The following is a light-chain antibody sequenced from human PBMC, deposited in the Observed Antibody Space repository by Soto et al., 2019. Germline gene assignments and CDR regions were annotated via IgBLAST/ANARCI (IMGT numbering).Light chain of an antibody. CDR1: QTINNN. J-gene: IGKJ5*01. V-gene: IGKV3-11*01. CDR2: GAS. Sequence: TLDPATLSVSPRERATLSCRASQTINNNVAWYQLKDGQVPRLLIYGASTRATDVPARFSGSGSGTDSTLTISSLEPEDFAVYYCQQRSNWPITFGQGTRLEIK. CDR3: QQRSNWPIT.